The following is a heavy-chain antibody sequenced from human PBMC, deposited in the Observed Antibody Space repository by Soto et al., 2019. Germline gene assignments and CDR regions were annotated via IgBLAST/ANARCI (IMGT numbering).Heavy chain of an antibody. CDR3: ARGGTTVTRGDY. CDR2: ISSSSSYI. D-gene: IGHD4-17*01. J-gene: IGHJ4*02. Sequence: EVQLVESGGGLIQPGGSLRLSCAASGFTISSNYMSWVRQAPGKGLEWVSSISSSSSYIYYADSVKGRFTISRDNAKNSLYLQMNSLRAEDTAVYYCARGGTTVTRGDYWGQGTLVTVSS. V-gene: IGHV3-21*01. CDR1: GFTISSNY.